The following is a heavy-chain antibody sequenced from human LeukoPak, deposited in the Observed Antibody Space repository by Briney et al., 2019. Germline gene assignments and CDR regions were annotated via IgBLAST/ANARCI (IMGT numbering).Heavy chain of an antibody. CDR3: ARDYRYSSGWATPGYFDY. J-gene: IGHJ4*02. D-gene: IGHD6-19*01. V-gene: IGHV3-23*01. CDR1: GFTFSSYA. Sequence: QTGGSLRLSCAASGFTFSSYAMSWVRQAPGKGPEWVSGICGSCGSTYYADSVKGRFTISRDNSKNTLYLQMNSLRAKDTAVYYCARDYRYSSGWATPGYFDYWGQGTLVTVSS. CDR2: ICGSCGST.